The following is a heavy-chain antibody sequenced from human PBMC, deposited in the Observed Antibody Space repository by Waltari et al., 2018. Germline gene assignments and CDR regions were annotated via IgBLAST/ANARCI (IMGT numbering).Heavy chain of an antibody. Sequence: EVQLLESGGGLVQPGGTLRLSCAASGFPFSSYAMSWVRQAPGKGLEWVSTISGSVGSTYYADAVKGRFTISRDNSKNTLYLQMSSLRAEDTAVYYCAKDDSSDGFDIWGQGTMVTVSS. CDR1: GFPFSSYA. D-gene: IGHD6-13*01. J-gene: IGHJ3*02. CDR3: AKDDSSDGFDI. CDR2: ISGSVGST. V-gene: IGHV3-23*01.